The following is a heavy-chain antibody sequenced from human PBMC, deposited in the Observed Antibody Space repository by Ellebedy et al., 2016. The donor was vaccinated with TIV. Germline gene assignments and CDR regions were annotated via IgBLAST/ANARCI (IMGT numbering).Heavy chain of an antibody. J-gene: IGHJ4*02. D-gene: IGHD3-16*01. CDR3: ARLGDYAQRD. Sequence: MPSETLSLTCAVSNGSIRNYYWSWIRQPPGKGLEWIGYIYYSGSTNYNPSLKSRVTISVDTSKNQFSLKLTSVTAADTAVYYCARLGDYAQRDWGQGTLVTVSS. V-gene: IGHV4-59*08. CDR1: NGSIRNYY. CDR2: IYYSGST.